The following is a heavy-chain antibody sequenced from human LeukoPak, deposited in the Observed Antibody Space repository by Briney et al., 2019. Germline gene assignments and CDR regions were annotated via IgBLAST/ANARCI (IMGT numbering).Heavy chain of an antibody. V-gene: IGHV1-69*10. CDR2: ILPILGIA. J-gene: IGHJ4*02. CDR3: ASRYDFWSGSTDY. D-gene: IGHD3-3*01. CDR1: GRTFSSYA. Sequence: SVEVSCKASGRTFSSYAISWVRQAPGQGLEWMGGILPILGIANYAHKFQGRVRLTADKSTNPAYIEPSRLNSTDPAVYYCASRYDFWSGSTDYWGRGTLLSLSS.